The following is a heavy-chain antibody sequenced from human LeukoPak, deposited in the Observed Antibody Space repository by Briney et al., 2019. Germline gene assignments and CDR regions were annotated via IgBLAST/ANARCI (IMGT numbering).Heavy chain of an antibody. CDR3: AKDGGRELFGAFDI. V-gene: IGHV3-30*02. J-gene: IGHJ3*02. CDR1: GFTFSSYG. D-gene: IGHD1-26*01. CDR2: IRYDGSNK. Sequence: PGGSLRLSCAASGFTFSSYGMHWVRQAPGKGLEWVAFIRYDGSNKYYADSVKGRFTISRDNSKNTLYLQMNSLRAEDTAVYYCAKDGGRELFGAFDIWGQGTMVTVSS.